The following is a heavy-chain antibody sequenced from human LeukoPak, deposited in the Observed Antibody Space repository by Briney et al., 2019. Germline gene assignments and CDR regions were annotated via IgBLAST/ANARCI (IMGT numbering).Heavy chain of an antibody. J-gene: IGHJ6*03. CDR3: ARDVRTYDYVWGSYLDYYMDV. V-gene: IGHV4-59*01. CDR1: GGSISSYY. CDR2: IYYSGST. D-gene: IGHD3-16*02. Sequence: SETLSLTCTVSGGSISSYYWSWIRQPPGKGLEWIGYIYYSGSTNYNPSLKSRVTISVDTSKNQFSLKLSSVTAADTAVYYCARDVRTYDYVWGSYLDYYMDVWGKGTTVTVSS.